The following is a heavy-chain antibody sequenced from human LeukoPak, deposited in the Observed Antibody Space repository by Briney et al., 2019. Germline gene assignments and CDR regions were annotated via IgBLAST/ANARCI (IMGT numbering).Heavy chain of an antibody. D-gene: IGHD2-2*01. V-gene: IGHV4-39*01. J-gene: IGHJ6*02. Sequence: PSETLSLTCTVSGGSISSYYWGWIRQPPGKGLEWIGSIYYSGSTYYNPSLKSRVTISVDTSKNQFSLKLSSVTAADTAVYYCARHLVPAPPFLYYYYGMDVWGQGTTVTVSS. CDR3: ARHLVPAPPFLYYYYGMDV. CDR1: GGSISSYY. CDR2: IYYSGST.